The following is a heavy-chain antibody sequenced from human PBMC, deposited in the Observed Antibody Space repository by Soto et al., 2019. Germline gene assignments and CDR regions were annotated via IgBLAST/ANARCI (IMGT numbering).Heavy chain of an antibody. V-gene: IGHV1-69*13. CDR3: ARDRRDYDFWSGYYASNFDY. CDR1: GGTFSSYA. Sequence: SVKVSCEASGGTFSSYAISWVRQAPGQGLEWMGGIIPIFGTANYAQKFQGRVTITADESTSTAYMELSSLRSEDTAVYYCARDRRDYDFWSGYYASNFDYWGQGTLVTVSS. CDR2: IIPIFGTA. J-gene: IGHJ4*02. D-gene: IGHD3-3*01.